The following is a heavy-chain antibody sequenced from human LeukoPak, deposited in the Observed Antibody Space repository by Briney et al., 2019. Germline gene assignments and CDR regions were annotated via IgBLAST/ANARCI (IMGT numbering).Heavy chain of an antibody. Sequence: SETLSLTCGVSGGSISNTNWWTWFRQPPGKGLEWIGEVNLQGSTSYNPSLKSRVAISVDKSENHISLKLTSVTAADTAVYYCAREGGPYRPLDYSGQGTLVTVAS. V-gene: IGHV4-4*02. CDR2: VNLQGST. CDR1: GGSISNTNW. CDR3: AREGGPYRPLDY. J-gene: IGHJ4*02.